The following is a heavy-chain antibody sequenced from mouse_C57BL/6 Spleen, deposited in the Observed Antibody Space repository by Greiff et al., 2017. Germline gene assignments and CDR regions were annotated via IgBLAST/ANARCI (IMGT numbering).Heavy chain of an antibody. CDR3: ARPGYYGSSFPWFAY. J-gene: IGHJ3*01. CDR1: GFTFSDYG. D-gene: IGHD1-1*01. CDR2: ISSGSSTI. V-gene: IGHV5-17*01. Sequence: EVKLVESGGGLVKPGGSLKLSCAASGFTFSDYGLHWVRQAPEKGLEWVAYISSGSSTIYYADTVKGRFTIPRDNTQNTLFLQKTSLRSEDTAMYYCARPGYYGSSFPWFAYWGQGTLVTVSA.